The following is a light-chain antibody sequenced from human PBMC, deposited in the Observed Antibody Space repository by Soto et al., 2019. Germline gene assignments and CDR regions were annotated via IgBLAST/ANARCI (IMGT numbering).Light chain of an antibody. Sequence: EIVLTQSPGTLSLSPRERATLSCRASQSVSSNYLAWYQQKPGQAPRLLIYGASSRATGIPDRFSGSGSGTDFTLTISRLEPEDFAVYYCQQFGTSPPSTFGQGTRLEIK. V-gene: IGKV3-20*01. J-gene: IGKJ5*01. CDR3: QQFGTSPPST. CDR1: QSVSSNY. CDR2: GAS.